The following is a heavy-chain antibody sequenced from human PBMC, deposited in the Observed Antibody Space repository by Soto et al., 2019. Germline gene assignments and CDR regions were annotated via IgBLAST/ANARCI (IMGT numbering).Heavy chain of an antibody. CDR2: ISSSSSYI. CDR3: ARGLYDYVWGSYRQGWFDP. CDR1: GFTFSSYS. D-gene: IGHD3-16*02. J-gene: IGHJ5*02. V-gene: IGHV3-21*01. Sequence: GGSLRLSCAASGFTFSSYSMNWVRQAPGKGLEWVSSISSSSSYIYYADSVKGRFTISRDNAKNPLYLQMNSLRAEDTAVYYCARGLYDYVWGSYRQGWFDPWGQGTLVTVSS.